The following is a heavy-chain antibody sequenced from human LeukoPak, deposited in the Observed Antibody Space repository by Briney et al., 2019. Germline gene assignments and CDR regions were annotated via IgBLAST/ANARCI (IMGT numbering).Heavy chain of an antibody. CDR3: ARDRKLGTATKYFDY. D-gene: IGHD1-26*01. CDR1: GGSFSGYY. J-gene: IGHJ4*02. Sequence: PSETLSLTCAVYGGSFSGYYWSWVRQAPGKGLEWVSSISWSGDGTDCAVAVKGRFTISRDNAKNSLYLQMNSLRAEDTALYYCARDRKLGTATKYFDYWGQGTLVTVSS. CDR2: ISWSGDGT. V-gene: IGHV3-20*04.